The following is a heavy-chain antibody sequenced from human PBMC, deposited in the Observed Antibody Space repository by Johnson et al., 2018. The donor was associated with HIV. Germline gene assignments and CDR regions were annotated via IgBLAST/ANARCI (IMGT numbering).Heavy chain of an antibody. D-gene: IGHD1-26*01. V-gene: IGHV3-30*04. Sequence: VQLVESGGGVVRPGGSLRLSCAASGFTFDDYAMHWVRQAPGKGLEWVAVISYDGSHKYYADSVKGRFTISRDNSKNTLSLQMNSPRVDDTAIYYCARVRAGRENAFDIWGQGTMVTVSS. CDR3: ARVRAGRENAFDI. CDR2: ISYDGSHK. CDR1: GFTFDDYA. J-gene: IGHJ3*02.